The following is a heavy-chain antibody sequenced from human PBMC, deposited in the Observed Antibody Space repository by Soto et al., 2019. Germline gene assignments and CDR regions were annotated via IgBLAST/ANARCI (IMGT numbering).Heavy chain of an antibody. CDR3: ARDPVGDYDSKGHYY. J-gene: IGHJ4*02. Sequence: GGSLRLSCAASGFTFSSYAMHWVRQAPGKGLEWVAVISYDGSNKYYADSVKGRFTISRDNSKNTLYLQMNSLRAEDTAVYYCARDPVGDYDSKGHYYWGQGTLVTVSS. CDR2: ISYDGSNK. V-gene: IGHV3-30-3*01. D-gene: IGHD4-17*01. CDR1: GFTFSSYA.